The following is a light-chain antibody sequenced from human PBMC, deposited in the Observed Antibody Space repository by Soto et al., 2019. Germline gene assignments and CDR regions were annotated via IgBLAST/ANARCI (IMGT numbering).Light chain of an antibody. CDR2: EVT. V-gene: IGLV2-23*02. Sequence: QSALTQPASVSGSPGQSITISCTGTSSDAVSNNLVSWYQQHPGKAPKLIIYEVTKRPSGISNRFSGSTSGNTASLTISGLQAEDEADHYCCSYAGSSTFAFGGGTKLTVL. CDR3: CSYAGSSTFA. J-gene: IGLJ2*01. CDR1: SSDAVSNNL.